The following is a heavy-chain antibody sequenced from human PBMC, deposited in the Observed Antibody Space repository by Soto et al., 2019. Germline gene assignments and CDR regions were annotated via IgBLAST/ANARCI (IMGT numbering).Heavy chain of an antibody. CDR1: GFTLRGYS. CDR2: ISSXSSYI. CDR3: ASSPSAALSY. D-gene: IGHD2-2*01. J-gene: IGHJ4*02. Sequence: XXSLRLSCAPSGFTLRGYSMNWVRQAPGKGLEWLPYISSXSSYIYHADPVXXRFTIPRXXAKNSLSLQMNRLTAEETAVYYCASSPSAALSYWGQGTLVTLSS. V-gene: IGHV3-21*01.